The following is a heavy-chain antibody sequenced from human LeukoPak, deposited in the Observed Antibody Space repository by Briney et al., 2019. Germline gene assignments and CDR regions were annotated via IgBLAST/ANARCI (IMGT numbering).Heavy chain of an antibody. V-gene: IGHV4-61*09. CDR2: IFSSGRT. CDR3: ARKSSSSSAFDI. J-gene: IGHJ3*02. CDR1: GGSISSGSGNFY. D-gene: IGHD6-6*01. Sequence: SETLSLTCTVSGGSISSGSGNFYWTWIRQPAGKGLEWIGHIFSSGRTNYKPSLKSRVTISVGTSKNQFSLNLKSVTAADTAVYYCARKSSSSSAFDIWGQGTMVTVSS.